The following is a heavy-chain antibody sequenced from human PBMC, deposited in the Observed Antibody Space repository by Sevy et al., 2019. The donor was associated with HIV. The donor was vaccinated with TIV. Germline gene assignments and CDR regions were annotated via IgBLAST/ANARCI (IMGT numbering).Heavy chain of an antibody. D-gene: IGHD3-22*01. J-gene: IGHJ4*02. CDR1: GDSISSYY. CDR2: IYTSGRT. V-gene: IGHV4-59*01. CDR3: ARGRHYDSSGFDS. Sequence: SETLSLTCTDSGDSISSYYWSWIRQPPGKGLEWIGYIYTSGRTNFNPSLKSRVTISVDTSKNQFSLKLISVTAADTAVYYCARGRHYDSSGFDSWGQGTLVTVSS.